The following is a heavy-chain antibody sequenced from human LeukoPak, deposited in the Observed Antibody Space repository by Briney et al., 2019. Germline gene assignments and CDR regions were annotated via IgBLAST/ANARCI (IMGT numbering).Heavy chain of an antibody. V-gene: IGHV3-20*04. CDR3: ARDIHYDILTGYFPPTNYYYYMDV. CDR1: GFTFDDYG. D-gene: IGHD3-9*01. Sequence: GGSLRLSCAASGFTFDDYGMSWVRQAPGKGLELVSGINWNGGSTGYADSVKGRFTISRDNAKNSLYLQMNSLRAEDTALYYCARDIHYDILTGYFPPTNYYYYMDVWGKGTTVTVSS. CDR2: INWNGGST. J-gene: IGHJ6*03.